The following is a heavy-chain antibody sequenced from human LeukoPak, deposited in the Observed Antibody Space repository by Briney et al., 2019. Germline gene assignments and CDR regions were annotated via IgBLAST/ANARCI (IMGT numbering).Heavy chain of an antibody. CDR2: IYYSGST. Sequence: SSETLSLTCTVSGGSISSSSYYWGWIRQPPGKGLEWIGSIYYSGSTYYNPSLKSRVTISVDTSKNQFSLKLSSVTAADTAVYYWARSAAGTIFDYWGQGTLVTVSS. V-gene: IGHV4-39*07. CDR1: GGSISSSSYY. J-gene: IGHJ4*02. D-gene: IGHD6-13*01. CDR3: ARSAAGTIFDY.